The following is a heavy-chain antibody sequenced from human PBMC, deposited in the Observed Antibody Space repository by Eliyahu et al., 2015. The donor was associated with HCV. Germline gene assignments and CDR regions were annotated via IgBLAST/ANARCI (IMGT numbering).Heavy chain of an antibody. CDR2: IYYSGST. Sequence: QVQLQESGPGLVKPSETLSLTCTVSGGSISSYYWSWIRQPPGKGLEWIGYIYYSGSTNYKPPLKSRVTISVDTSKNQFSLKLSSVTAADTAVYYCARGNVEYSSGSLFDYWGQGTLVTVSS. CDR3: ARGNVEYSSGSLFDY. V-gene: IGHV4-59*01. J-gene: IGHJ4*02. D-gene: IGHD6-19*01. CDR1: GGSISSYY.